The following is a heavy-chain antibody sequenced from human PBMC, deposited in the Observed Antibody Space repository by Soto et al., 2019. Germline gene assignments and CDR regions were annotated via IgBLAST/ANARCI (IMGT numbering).Heavy chain of an antibody. V-gene: IGHV1-2*04. Sequence: GASVKVSCKASGYTFTGYYMHWVRQAPGQGLEWMGWINPNSGGTNYAQKFQGWVTMTRDTSISTAYMELSRLRSDDTAVYYCVRDDRKRYYYGMDVWGQGTTVTVSS. J-gene: IGHJ6*02. CDR3: VRDDRKRYYYGMDV. CDR2: INPNSGGT. D-gene: IGHD1-1*01. CDR1: GYTFTGYY.